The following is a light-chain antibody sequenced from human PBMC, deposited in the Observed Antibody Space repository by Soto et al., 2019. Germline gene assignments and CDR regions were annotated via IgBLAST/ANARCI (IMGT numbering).Light chain of an antibody. CDR3: QQYVISPFT. CDR2: GAS. J-gene: IGKJ3*01. CDR1: QSVSSVY. V-gene: IGKV3-20*01. Sequence: EIVLTQSPGTVSLSPEERATLSCRASQSVSSVYLAWYQHKPGQAPRLLIYGASDRATGIPDRFSGSGSGTDFTLTISRLEPEDFAVYYCQQYVISPFTFGPGAKVDIK.